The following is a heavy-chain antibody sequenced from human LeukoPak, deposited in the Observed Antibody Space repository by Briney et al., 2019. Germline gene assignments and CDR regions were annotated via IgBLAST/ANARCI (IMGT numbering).Heavy chain of an antibody. J-gene: IGHJ4*02. CDR2: ISGSGGST. V-gene: IGHV3-23*01. CDR3: ARDMGFGDYGLDY. Sequence: PGGSLRLSCAASGFTFSSYAMSWVRQAPGKGLEWVSAISGSGGSTYYADSVKGRFTISRDNSKSMLYLQMNSLRAEDTAVYYCARDMGFGDYGLDYWGQGTLVTVSS. CDR1: GFTFSSYA. D-gene: IGHD4-17*01.